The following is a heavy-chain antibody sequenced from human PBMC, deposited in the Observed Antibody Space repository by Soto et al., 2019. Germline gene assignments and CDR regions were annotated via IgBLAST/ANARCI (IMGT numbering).Heavy chain of an antibody. CDR2: IYWDDDK. CDR1: GFSLTTSGVG. V-gene: IGHV2-5*02. Sequence: QITLNESGPTQVKPRQTLTLTCTFSGFSLTTSGVGVGWIRQSPGKAPEWLALIYWDDDKRYSTSLKSRLTITKDTSKNHVVLTMADLDPADTATYYCAHRVLRTVFGLVTTTAIYFDFWGQGPPVAVSS. J-gene: IGHJ4*02. CDR3: AHRVLRTVFGLVTTTAIYFDF. D-gene: IGHD3-3*01.